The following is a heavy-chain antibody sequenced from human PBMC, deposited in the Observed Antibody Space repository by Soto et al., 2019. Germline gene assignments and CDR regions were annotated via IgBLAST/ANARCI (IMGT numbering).Heavy chain of an antibody. Sequence: PGGSLRLSCAASGFTFSSYAMHWVRQAPGKGLEWVAVISYDGSNKYYADSVKGRFTISRDNSKNTLYLQMNSLRAEDTAVYYCARDSTAMIVVVPGYWGQGTLVTVSS. D-gene: IGHD3-22*01. J-gene: IGHJ4*02. CDR2: ISYDGSNK. CDR3: ARDSTAMIVVVPGY. V-gene: IGHV3-30-3*01. CDR1: GFTFSSYA.